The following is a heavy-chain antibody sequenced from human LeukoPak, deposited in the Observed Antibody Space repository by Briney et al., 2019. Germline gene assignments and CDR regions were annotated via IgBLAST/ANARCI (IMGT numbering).Heavy chain of an antibody. CDR2: IHYSGST. CDR1: GGSISSYY. D-gene: IGHD5-18*01. J-gene: IGHJ4*02. V-gene: IGHV4-59*01. Sequence: SETLSLTCTVSGGSISSYYWSWSRQPPGKGLEWIGYIHYSGSTNYNPSLKSRVNISVDTSKNQFSLKLSSVTAADTAVYYCARSTGYSYGYGYFDYWGQGTLVTVSS. CDR3: ARSTGYSYGYGYFDY.